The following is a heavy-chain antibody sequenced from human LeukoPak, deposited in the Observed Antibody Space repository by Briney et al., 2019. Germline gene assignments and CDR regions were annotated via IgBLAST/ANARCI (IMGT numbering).Heavy chain of an antibody. CDR1: GGSFSGYY. Sequence: SETLSLTCAAYGGSFSGYYWSWIRQPPGKGLEWIGEINHSGSTNYNPSLKSRVTISVDTSKNQFSLKPSSVTAADTAVYYCARDRALWLRGYNWFDPWGQGTLVTVSS. D-gene: IGHD5-18*01. CDR3: ARDRALWLRGYNWFDP. V-gene: IGHV4-34*01. CDR2: INHSGST. J-gene: IGHJ5*02.